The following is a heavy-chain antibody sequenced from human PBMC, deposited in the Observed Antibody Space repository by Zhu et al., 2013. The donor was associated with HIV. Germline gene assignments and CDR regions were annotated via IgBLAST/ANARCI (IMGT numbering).Heavy chain of an antibody. V-gene: IGHV1-2*02. CDR2: INPNNGAT. Sequence: QVQLVQSGAEVKKPGASVKVSCKASGYTFTGYYMHWVRQAPGQGLEWMGWINPNNGATKYAPNFQGRVTMTRDTSISTAYMDLIRLTSDDTAVYYCASSIAAGGVGWDYHYMDVVGTKGATVTVSS. CDR3: ASSIAAGGVGWDYHYMDV. J-gene: IGHJ6*03. D-gene: IGHD6-13*01. CDR1: GYTFTGYY.